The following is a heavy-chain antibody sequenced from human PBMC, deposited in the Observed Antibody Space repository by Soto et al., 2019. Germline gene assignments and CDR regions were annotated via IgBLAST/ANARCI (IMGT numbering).Heavy chain of an antibody. D-gene: IGHD5-12*01. Sequence: GQSLKIPSTASGFTFSSYAMHWVRQAPGKGLEWVAVISYDGSNKYYADSVKGRFTISRDNSKNTLYLQMNSLRAEDTAVYYCARDLFDVTTIAYYYGMDVWGQGTTVTVSS. V-gene: IGHV3-30-3*01. CDR2: ISYDGSNK. J-gene: IGHJ6*02. CDR1: GFTFSSYA. CDR3: ARDLFDVTTIAYYYGMDV.